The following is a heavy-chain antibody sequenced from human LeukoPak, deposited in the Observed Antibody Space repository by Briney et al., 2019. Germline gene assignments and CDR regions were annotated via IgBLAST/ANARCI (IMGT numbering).Heavy chain of an antibody. Sequence: GGSLRLSCVASGFTFGYSWMSWVRQAPGKGLEWVGRIKSKSDGGTAEYAAVVKARFIISRDDSKDTLYLQMNSLKTEDTGIYYCAEFNTRDAFEIWGQGTMVTVSS. D-gene: IGHD1-26*01. CDR3: AEFNTRDAFEI. CDR1: GFTFGYSW. J-gene: IGHJ3*02. CDR2: IKSKSDGGTA. V-gene: IGHV3-15*01.